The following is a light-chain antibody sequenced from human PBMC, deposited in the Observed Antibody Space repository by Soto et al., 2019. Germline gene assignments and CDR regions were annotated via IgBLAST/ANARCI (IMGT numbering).Light chain of an antibody. CDR1: SGSVSTSYY. J-gene: IGLJ3*02. V-gene: IGLV8-61*01. CDR3: ALYMGSGIWV. CDR2: STN. Sequence: QTVVTQEPSFSVSPGRTVTLTCGLSSGSVSTSYYPSWYQQTPGQAPCTLVYSTNTRSSGVPDRFSGSILGNKAALTITGAQADDEADYYCALYMGSGIWVFGGGTKVTVL.